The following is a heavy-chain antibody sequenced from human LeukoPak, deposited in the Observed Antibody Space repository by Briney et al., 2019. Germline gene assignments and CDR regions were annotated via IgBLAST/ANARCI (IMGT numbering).Heavy chain of an antibody. D-gene: IGHD3-16*01. CDR2: IGGRGGST. J-gene: IGHJ5*02. CDR1: GFRFSDFT. V-gene: IGHV3-23*01. Sequence: PGGSLRLSCAASGFRFSDFTMTWVRQAPGKGPEWVSAIGGRGGSTYYADSLGGRFIISRDNSKDMVYLQMNSLKVEDMATYYCGKEGGAWGQGTKVTVSS. CDR3: GKEGGA.